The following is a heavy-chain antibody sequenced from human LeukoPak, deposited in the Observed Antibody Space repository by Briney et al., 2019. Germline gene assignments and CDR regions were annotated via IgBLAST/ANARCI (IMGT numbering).Heavy chain of an antibody. CDR3: AREGSSEVAYFDY. J-gene: IGHJ4*02. CDR2: IIPIFGTA. D-gene: IGHD6-6*01. CDR1: GGTFSSYA. V-gene: IGHV1-69*06. Sequence: ASVKVSCKASGGTFSSYAISWVRQAPGQGLEWMGGIIPIFGTANYAQKFQGRVTTTADKSTSTAYMELSSLRSEDTAVYYCAREGSSEVAYFDYWGQGTLVTVSS.